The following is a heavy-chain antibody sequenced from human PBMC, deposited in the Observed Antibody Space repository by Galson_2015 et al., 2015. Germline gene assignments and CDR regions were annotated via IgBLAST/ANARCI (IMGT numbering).Heavy chain of an antibody. CDR1: GYAFTGYY. Sequence: SVKVSCKASGYAFTGYYMHWVRQAPGQGLEWMGIINPDGGSTNYTQKFQDRITMTRDTSTSTVYMELSSLTSEDTAIYYCTRAVDQDFQNWGQGTLVTVSS. J-gene: IGHJ1*01. D-gene: IGHD5-24*01. CDR2: INPDGGST. V-gene: IGHV1-46*01. CDR3: TRAVDQDFQN.